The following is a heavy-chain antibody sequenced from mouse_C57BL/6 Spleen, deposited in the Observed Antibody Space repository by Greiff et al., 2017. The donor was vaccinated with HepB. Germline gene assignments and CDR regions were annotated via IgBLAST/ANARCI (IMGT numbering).Heavy chain of an antibody. CDR1: GYTFTSYW. CDR2: IDPSDSYT. J-gene: IGHJ2*01. Sequence: QVHLQQPGAELVMPGASVKLSCKASGYTFTSYWMHWVKQRPGQGLEWIGEIDPSDSYTNYNQKFKGKSTLTVDKSSSTAYMQLSSLTSEDSAVYYCARGNTVVAEYYFDYWGQGTTLTVSS. V-gene: IGHV1-69*01. D-gene: IGHD1-1*01. CDR3: ARGNTVVAEYYFDY.